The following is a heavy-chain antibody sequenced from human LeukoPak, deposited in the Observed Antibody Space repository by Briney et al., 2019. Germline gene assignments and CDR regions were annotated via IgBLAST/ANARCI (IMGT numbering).Heavy chain of an antibody. Sequence: PSETLSLTCTVSGGSIISNYWSWIRQSAGTGLEWIGRIYGSGITDYNPSLKSRVTMSLDTSRKQFSLRLTSVTAADTAVYYCARLKFYDSTGHSPGYYMDVWGKGTTVSVFS. D-gene: IGHD3-22*01. V-gene: IGHV4-4*07. J-gene: IGHJ6*03. CDR3: ARLKFYDSTGHSPGYYMDV. CDR1: GGSIISNY. CDR2: IYGSGIT.